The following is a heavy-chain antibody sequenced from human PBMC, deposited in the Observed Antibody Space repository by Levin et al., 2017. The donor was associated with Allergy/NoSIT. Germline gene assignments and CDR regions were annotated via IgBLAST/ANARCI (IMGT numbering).Heavy chain of an antibody. V-gene: IGHV1-69*01. CDR2: IIPIFGTA. CDR3: ARLDNWNDPKFDY. D-gene: IGHD1-20*01. J-gene: IGHJ4*02. Sequence: LGESLKISCKASGGTFSSYAISWVRQAPGQGLEWMGGIIPIFGTANYAQKFQGRVTITADESTSTAYMELSSLRSEDTAVYYCARLDNWNDPKFDYWGQGTLVTVSS. CDR1: GGTFSSYA.